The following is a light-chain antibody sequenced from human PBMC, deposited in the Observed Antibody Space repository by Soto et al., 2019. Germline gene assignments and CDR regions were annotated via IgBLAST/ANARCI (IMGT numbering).Light chain of an antibody. J-gene: IGKJ3*01. Sequence: AIRIKQTPYSLSASTGDRVTMTCLASQGISSYLAWYQQKPGKAPKLLIYAASTLQSGVPSRFSGSGSGTDFTLTISCLQSEDFATYYCQQYYSYPPTFGPGTKVDIK. CDR2: AAS. CDR3: QQYYSYPPT. CDR1: QGISSY. V-gene: IGKV1-8*01.